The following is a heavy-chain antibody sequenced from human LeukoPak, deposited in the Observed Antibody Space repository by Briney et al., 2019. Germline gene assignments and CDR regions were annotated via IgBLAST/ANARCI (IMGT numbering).Heavy chain of an antibody. CDR3: ASGAAFGDYFDY. J-gene: IGHJ4*02. CDR1: GGSFSGYY. V-gene: IGHV4-34*01. Sequence: SETLSLTCAVYGGSFSGYYWSWIRQPPGKGLEWIGEINHSGSTNYNPSLKSRVTISVDTSKNQFSLKLSSVTAEDTAVYYCASGAAFGDYFDYWGQGTLVTVSS. CDR2: INHSGST. D-gene: IGHD3-16*01.